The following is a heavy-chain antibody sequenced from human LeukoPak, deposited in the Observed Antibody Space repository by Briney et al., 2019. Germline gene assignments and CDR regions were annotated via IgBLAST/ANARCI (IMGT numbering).Heavy chain of an antibody. CDR1: GGSISNTNW. J-gene: IGHJ5*02. CDR3: ARTSRINMVLDP. Sequence: PSGTLSLTCGVSGGSISNTNWWTWVRQPPGKGLEWIGEIYHSGSTNYNPSLKSRVTISVDKSKNQFSLKVSSVTAADTAVYYCARTSRINMVLDPWGQGTLVTVSS. V-gene: IGHV4-4*02. D-gene: IGHD3-10*01. CDR2: IYHSGST.